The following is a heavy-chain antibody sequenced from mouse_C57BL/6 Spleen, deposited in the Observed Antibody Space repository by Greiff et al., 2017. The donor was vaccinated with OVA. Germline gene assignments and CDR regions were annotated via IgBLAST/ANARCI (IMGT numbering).Heavy chain of an antibody. CDR2: INPNNGGT. D-gene: IGHD1-1*01. Sequence: EVQLQQSGPELVKPGASVKISCKASGYTFTDYYMNWVKQSHGKSLEWIGDINPNNGGTSYNQKFKGKATLTVDKSSSTAYMELRSLTSEDSAVYYCARRGIYYGSGYPYYFDYWGQGTTLTVS. J-gene: IGHJ2*01. V-gene: IGHV1-26*01. CDR1: GYTFTDYY. CDR3: ARRGIYYGSGYPYYFDY.